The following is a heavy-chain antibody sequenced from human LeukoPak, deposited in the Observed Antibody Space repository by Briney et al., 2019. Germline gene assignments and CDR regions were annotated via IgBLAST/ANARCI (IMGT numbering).Heavy chain of an antibody. J-gene: IGHJ5*02. CDR1: GFTFSSYA. Sequence: GGSLRLSCAASGFTFSSYAMSWVRQAQGKGLEWVSGISGSGGNTHYADSVKGRFTVSRDNSKNTLYLQMNGLRADDTAVYYYAKALTTGPWQPVDHWGQGTLVTVSS. D-gene: IGHD1-14*01. V-gene: IGHV3-23*01. CDR2: ISGSGGNT. CDR3: AKALTTGPWQPVDH.